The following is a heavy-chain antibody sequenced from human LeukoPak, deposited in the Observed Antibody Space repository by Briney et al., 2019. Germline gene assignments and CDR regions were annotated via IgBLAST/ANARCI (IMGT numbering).Heavy chain of an antibody. CDR1: GFTFSNYG. Sequence: GRSLRLSCPASGFTFSNYGMHWVRQAPGKGLEWVAIIYYEGSSKYYADSVKGRFTISRDNSKNTVYLQMNSLTAEDTALYYCASGRRAATGAGSYFDYWGQGTLVTVSS. CDR3: ASGRRAATGAGSYFDY. CDR2: IYYEGSSK. V-gene: IGHV3-33*01. D-gene: IGHD6-13*01. J-gene: IGHJ4*02.